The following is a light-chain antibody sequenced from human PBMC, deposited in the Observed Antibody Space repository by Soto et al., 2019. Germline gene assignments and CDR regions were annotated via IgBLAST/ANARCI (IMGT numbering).Light chain of an antibody. CDR3: QVGESSSDLEV. Sequence: SYELTQPPSVSVAPGQTARITCGGNKIGSKSVHWYQQKPGQAPAVVIYYDTDRPSGIPERFSGSNSEHMATLAISRVEVGDEADYYCQVGESSSDLEVFGGGTKLNVL. V-gene: IGLV3-21*01. CDR2: YDT. CDR1: KIGSKS. J-gene: IGLJ2*01.